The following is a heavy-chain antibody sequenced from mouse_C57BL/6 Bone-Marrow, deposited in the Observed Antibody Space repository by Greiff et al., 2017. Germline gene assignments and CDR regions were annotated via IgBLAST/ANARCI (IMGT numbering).Heavy chain of an antibody. V-gene: IGHV1-22*01. Sequence: EVQLQQSGPELVKPGASVKMSCKASGYTFTDYNMHWVKQSHGKSLEWIGYINPNNGGTSYNQKFKGKATLTVNKSSSTAYMELRSLTSEDSAVYYCARGPYYDALYYFDYWGQGTTLTVSS. D-gene: IGHD1-1*01. J-gene: IGHJ2*01. CDR2: INPNNGGT. CDR1: GYTFTDYN. CDR3: ARGPYYDALYYFDY.